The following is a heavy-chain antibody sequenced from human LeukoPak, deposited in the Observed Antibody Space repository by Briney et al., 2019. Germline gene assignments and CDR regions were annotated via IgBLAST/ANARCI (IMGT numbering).Heavy chain of an antibody. J-gene: IGHJ5*02. D-gene: IGHD3-10*01. CDR2: ISAYNGNT. CDR1: GYTFTYYY. Sequence: ASVKVSCKASGYTFTYYYLHWVRQAPGQGLEWMGWISAYNGNTNYAQKLQGRVTMTTDTSTSTAYMELRSLRSDDTAVYYCARQLLWFGELSGAWFDPWGQGTLVTVSS. CDR3: ARQLLWFGELSGAWFDP. V-gene: IGHV1-18*04.